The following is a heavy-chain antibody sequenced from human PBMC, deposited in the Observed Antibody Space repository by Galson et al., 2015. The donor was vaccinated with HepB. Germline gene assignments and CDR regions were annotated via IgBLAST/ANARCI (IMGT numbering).Heavy chain of an antibody. CDR3: ARASDSGFSKFYYYYLDV. CDR1: GFTFSHYA. Sequence: LILSCAASGFTFSHYAIHWVRQAPGRGLEWVAVISFDGSEKYHADSVKGRVIISRDNSKNTLYVQMNSLRPEDTAVYYCARASDSGFSKFYYYYLDVWGEGATVTVSS. V-gene: IGHV3-30-3*01. CDR2: ISFDGSEK. J-gene: IGHJ6*03. D-gene: IGHD3-22*01.